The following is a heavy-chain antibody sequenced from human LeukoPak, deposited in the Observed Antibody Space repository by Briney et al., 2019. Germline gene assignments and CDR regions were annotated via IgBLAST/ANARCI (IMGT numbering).Heavy chain of an antibody. D-gene: IGHD3-10*01. Sequence: SETLSLTCAVYGGSFSAYYWSWIRRPPGKGLERIAEINHSGNINYNPSLESRVTLSVDTSKHQSSLRLRSVTAADTAVYFCARMVRERHSFDIWGQGTGVTVSS. V-gene: IGHV4-34*01. CDR3: ARMVRERHSFDI. CDR2: INHSGNI. CDR1: GGSFSAYY. J-gene: IGHJ3*02.